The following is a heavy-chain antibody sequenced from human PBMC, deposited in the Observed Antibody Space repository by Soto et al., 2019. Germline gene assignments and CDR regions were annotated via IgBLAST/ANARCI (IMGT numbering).Heavy chain of an antibody. J-gene: IGHJ4*02. Sequence: PSETLSLTCAVSGGSISSSNWWSWVRQPPGKGLEWIGEIYHTGNTYFNPSLRSRVTISFDTSKNQFSLRLTSVTASDTAVYYCARPDSSSWAAPFGSWGQGTLVTVSS. V-gene: IGHV4-4*02. CDR3: ARPDSSSWAAPFGS. CDR1: GGSISSSNW. D-gene: IGHD6-13*01. CDR2: IYHTGNT.